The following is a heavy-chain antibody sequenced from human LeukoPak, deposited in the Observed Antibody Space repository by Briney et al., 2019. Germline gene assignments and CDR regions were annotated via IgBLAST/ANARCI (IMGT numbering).Heavy chain of an antibody. CDR3: ARAMEIYGDYVNY. CDR2: INPNSGGT. D-gene: IGHD4-17*01. CDR1: GYTFIGYY. V-gene: IGHV1-2*06. Sequence: ASVKVSCKASGYTFIGYYMHWVRQAPGQGLEWMGRINPNSGGTNYAQKFQGRVTMTRDTSISTAYMELSRMTSGDTAVYYCARAMEIYGDYVNYWGQGTLVTVSS. J-gene: IGHJ4*02.